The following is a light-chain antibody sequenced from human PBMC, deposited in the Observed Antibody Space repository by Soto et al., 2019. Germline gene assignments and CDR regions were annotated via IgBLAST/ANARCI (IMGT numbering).Light chain of an antibody. V-gene: IGLV2-8*01. Sequence: QSALTQPHSAAGSPGQSVTISCTGTSSDIGAYNYVSWYQQHPGTAPKLMIHEVSKRPSGVPDRFSGSKSGNTASLTVSGLQAEDEADYDCSSYAGSNDRGVFGGGTKLTVL. CDR3: SSYAGSNDRGV. CDR1: SSDIGAYNY. J-gene: IGLJ3*02. CDR2: EVS.